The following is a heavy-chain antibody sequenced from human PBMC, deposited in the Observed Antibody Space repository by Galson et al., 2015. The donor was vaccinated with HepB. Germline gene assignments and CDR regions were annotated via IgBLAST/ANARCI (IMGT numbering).Heavy chain of an antibody. Sequence: SLRLSCAASGFTFSSYSLNWVCQAPGKGLEWVSSISEGSSYIYYADSVKGRLTISRDNAKNSLFLHMKSLTTEDTAMYYCARSYCSGGACSRGYFDLWGQGTLVTVSS. V-gene: IGHV3-21*01. J-gene: IGHJ4*02. CDR3: ARSYCSGGACSRGYFDL. CDR2: ISEGSSYI. D-gene: IGHD2-15*01. CDR1: GFTFSSYS.